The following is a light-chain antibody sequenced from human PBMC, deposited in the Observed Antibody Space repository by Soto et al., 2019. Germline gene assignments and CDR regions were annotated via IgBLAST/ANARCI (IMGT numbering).Light chain of an antibody. J-gene: IGLJ2*01. CDR1: SGHSSYA. CDR2: LNSDGSH. CDR3: QTWGTGTLV. Sequence: QPVLTQSPSASASLGASVKLTCTLSSGHSSYAIAWHQQQPEKGPRYLMKLNSDGSHNKGDGIPDRFSGSSSGAERYLTIYSLQSEDEADYYSQTWGTGTLVFGGGTKLTVL. V-gene: IGLV4-69*01.